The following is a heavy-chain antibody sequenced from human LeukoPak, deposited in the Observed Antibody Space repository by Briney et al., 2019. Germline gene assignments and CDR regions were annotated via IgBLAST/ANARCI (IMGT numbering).Heavy chain of an antibody. CDR2: RKQDGTGE. Sequence: PGGSLRLSCAASGFTLSTYYMSWVRQAPGGGLEGVANRKQDGTGESYVDSVKGRFTISRDNTKNSLYLQMNSLKVEDTAVYYCARDRRAEDTPYNWFDPWGQGTLVTVSS. D-gene: IGHD6-25*01. CDR3: ARDRRAEDTPYNWFDP. V-gene: IGHV3-7*01. J-gene: IGHJ5*02. CDR1: GFTLSTYY.